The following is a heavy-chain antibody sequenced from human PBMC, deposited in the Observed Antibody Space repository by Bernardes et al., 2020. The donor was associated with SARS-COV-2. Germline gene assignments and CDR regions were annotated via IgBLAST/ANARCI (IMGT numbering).Heavy chain of an antibody. CDR3: VRDWNFHDRMGDV. D-gene: IGHD3-16*01. V-gene: IGHV3-7*04. CDR1: EFSISHYY. J-gene: IGHJ4*02. Sequence: GGSLRLSCAASEFSISHYYMSWVRQAPGKGLEWVAKITEDGNIEEYPDSLRGRFTISRDNAKNSLYLQMDSLTVDDTAVYYCVRDWNFHDRMGDVWGRGTLLTVSS. CDR2: ITEDGNIE.